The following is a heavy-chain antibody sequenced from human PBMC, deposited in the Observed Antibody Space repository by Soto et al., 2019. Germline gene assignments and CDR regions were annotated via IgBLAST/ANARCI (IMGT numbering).Heavy chain of an antibody. J-gene: IGHJ4*02. Sequence: QVQLVQSGAEVKKPGASVKVTCKASGYTLTSYGIHWMRQAPGQRPEWMGWINAGNGNTIYSQKFQGRVTITRDTSASTAYLELRSLRSDDTAVYYCAREHTVVVTAIGYWGQGTLVTVSS. CDR2: INAGNGNT. CDR3: AREHTVVVTAIGY. D-gene: IGHD2-21*02. CDR1: GYTLTSYG. V-gene: IGHV1-3*01.